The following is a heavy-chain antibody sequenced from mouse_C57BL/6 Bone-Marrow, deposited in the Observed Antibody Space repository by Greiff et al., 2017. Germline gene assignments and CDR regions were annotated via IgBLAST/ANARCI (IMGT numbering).Heavy chain of an antibody. CDR3: APGAYGSY. J-gene: IGHJ2*01. V-gene: IGHV1-82*01. CDR1: GYAFSSSW. Sequence: VKLQQSGPELVKPGASVKISCKASGYAFSSSWMNWVKQRPGKGLEWIGRIYPGDGDTNYNGKFKGKATLTADKSSSTAYMQLSSLTSEDSAVYFCAPGAYGSYWGQGTTLTVSS. D-gene: IGHD1-1*01. CDR2: IYPGDGDT.